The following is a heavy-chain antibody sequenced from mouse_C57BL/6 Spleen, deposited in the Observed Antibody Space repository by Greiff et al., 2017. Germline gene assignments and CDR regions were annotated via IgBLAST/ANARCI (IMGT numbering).Heavy chain of an antibody. D-gene: IGHD4-1*01. CDR2: IDPSDSYT. Sequence: QVQLQQPGAELVMPGASVKLSCKASGYTFTSYWMHWVKQRPGQGLEWIGEIDPSDSYTNYNQKFKGKSTLTVDKSSSTAYMQLSSLTSEDSAVYYCAKIGKGAMDYWGQGTSVTVSS. V-gene: IGHV1-69*01. J-gene: IGHJ4*01. CDR1: GYTFTSYW. CDR3: AKIGKGAMDY.